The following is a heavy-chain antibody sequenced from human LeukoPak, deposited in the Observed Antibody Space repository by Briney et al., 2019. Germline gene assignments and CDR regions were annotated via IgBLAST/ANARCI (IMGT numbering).Heavy chain of an antibody. CDR1: GGSFSGYY. J-gene: IGHJ6*03. D-gene: IGHD6-19*01. V-gene: IGHV4-34*01. Sequence: SETLSLTCAVYGGSFSGYYWSWIRQPPGKGLEWIGEINHSGSTNYNPSLKSRVTISVDTSKNQFSLKLSSVTAADTAMYYCARIRDTSGWYPYYYYMDVWGKGTTVTVSS. CDR3: ARIRDTSGWYPYYYYMDV. CDR2: INHSGST.